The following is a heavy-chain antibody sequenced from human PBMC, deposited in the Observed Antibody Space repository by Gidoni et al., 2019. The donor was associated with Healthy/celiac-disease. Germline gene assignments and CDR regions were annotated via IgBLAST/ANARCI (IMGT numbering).Heavy chain of an antibody. CDR1: GGSISSGGYY. Sequence: GPGLVKPSQTLSPTCTVSGGSISSGGYYWSWIRQHPGKGLEWIGYIYYSGSTYYNPSLKSRVTISVDTSKNQFSLKLSSVTAADTAVYYCARAMVQGKYYYGMDVWGQGTTVTVSS. D-gene: IGHD3-10*01. J-gene: IGHJ6*02. V-gene: IGHV4-31*03. CDR3: ARAMVQGKYYYGMDV. CDR2: IYYSGST.